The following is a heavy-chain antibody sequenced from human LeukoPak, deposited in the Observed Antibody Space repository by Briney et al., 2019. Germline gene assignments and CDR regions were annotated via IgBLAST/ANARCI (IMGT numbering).Heavy chain of an antibody. J-gene: IGHJ4*02. Sequence: GGSLRLSCAASGFTFSDYYMSWIRQAPGKGLEWVSYISSSSSYTDFADSVKGRFTISRDNARNSLYLHMNSLRAEDTAVYFCARGGGNYSLRYCFDSWGQGTLVTVSS. D-gene: IGHD1-26*01. CDR2: ISSSSSYT. V-gene: IGHV3-11*05. CDR1: GFTFSDYY. CDR3: ARGGGNYSLRYCFDS.